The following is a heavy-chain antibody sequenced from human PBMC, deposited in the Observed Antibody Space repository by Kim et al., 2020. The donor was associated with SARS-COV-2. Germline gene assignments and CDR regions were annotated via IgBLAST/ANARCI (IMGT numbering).Heavy chain of an antibody. V-gene: IGHV3-73*01. CDR3: STATPYSGTMLDYGMDV. J-gene: IGHJ6*02. Sequence: VKGRFTISRDDSKNTAYLQMNSLKTEDTAVYYCSTATPYSGTMLDYGMDVWGQGTTVTVSS. D-gene: IGHD2-15*01.